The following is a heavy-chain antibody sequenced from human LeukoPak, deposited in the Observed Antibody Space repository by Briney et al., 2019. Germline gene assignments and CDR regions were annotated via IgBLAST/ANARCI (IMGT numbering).Heavy chain of an antibody. CDR3: ARARYSYGSNFDY. V-gene: IGHV4-59*08. CDR2: IYYTRST. D-gene: IGHD5-18*01. J-gene: IGHJ4*02. CDR1: GGSISSYY. Sequence: SETLSLTCTVSGGSISSYYWSWIRQPPGKGLEWIGYIYYTRSTYYNPSLKSRVTISVDTSKNQFSLKLSSVTAADTAVYYCARARYSYGSNFDYWGQGTLVTVSS.